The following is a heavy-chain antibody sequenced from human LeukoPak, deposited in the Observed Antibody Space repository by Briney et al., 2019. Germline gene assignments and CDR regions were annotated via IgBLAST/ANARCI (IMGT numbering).Heavy chain of an antibody. V-gene: IGHV1-2*02. CDR3: AKSLGRTGDTYGPYNYYYIDV. Sequence: GASVKVSCKASGYTFIGFYVHWVRQAPGQGPEWLGWINPNRGGTVYAKKFQGRVTVTRDTSIDTAYMELSRLRSDDTAVHYCAKSLGRTGDTYGPYNYYYIDVWGTGTTVTVSS. CDR2: INPNRGGT. D-gene: IGHD5-18*01. J-gene: IGHJ6*03. CDR1: GYTFIGFY.